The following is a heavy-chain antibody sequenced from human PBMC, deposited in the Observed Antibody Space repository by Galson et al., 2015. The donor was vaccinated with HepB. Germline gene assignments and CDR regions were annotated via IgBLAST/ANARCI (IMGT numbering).Heavy chain of an antibody. Sequence: SLRLSCAASGFTFSGSAMHWVRQASGKGLEWVGRIRSKANSYATAYAASVKGRFTISRDDSKNTAYLQMNSLKTEDTAVYYCTRRIVGATWVDYWGQGTLVTVSS. J-gene: IGHJ4*02. CDR2: IRSKANSYAT. V-gene: IGHV3-73*01. CDR1: GFTFSGSA. D-gene: IGHD1-26*01. CDR3: TRRIVGATWVDY.